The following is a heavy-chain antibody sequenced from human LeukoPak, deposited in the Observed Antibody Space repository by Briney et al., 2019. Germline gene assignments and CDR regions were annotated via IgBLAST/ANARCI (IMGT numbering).Heavy chain of an antibody. Sequence: GGSLRLSCAASGFTFSSYWMSWVRQAPGKGLEWVANIKQDGSEKYYVDSVKGRFTISRDNAKTSPYLQMNSLRAEDTAVYYCARISASRSSWYYYYYGMDVWGKGTTVTVSS. CDR2: IKQDGSEK. V-gene: IGHV3-7*03. CDR3: ARISASRSSWYYYYYGMDV. J-gene: IGHJ6*04. CDR1: GFTFSSYW. D-gene: IGHD6-13*01.